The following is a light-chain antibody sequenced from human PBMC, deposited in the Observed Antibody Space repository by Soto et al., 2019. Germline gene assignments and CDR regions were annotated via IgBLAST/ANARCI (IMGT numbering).Light chain of an antibody. CDR2: DAS. Sequence: EIVLTQAPGTLSLSPGERATLSCRTSQSVNSNYLAWYQQKPGQAPRLLIYDASSRVTGIPDRFSGSGSGTDFTLTISRLEPEDFAVYYCQQYGVSPPNTFGGGTKVDIK. CDR3: QQYGVSPPNT. V-gene: IGKV3-20*01. CDR1: QSVNSNY. J-gene: IGKJ4*01.